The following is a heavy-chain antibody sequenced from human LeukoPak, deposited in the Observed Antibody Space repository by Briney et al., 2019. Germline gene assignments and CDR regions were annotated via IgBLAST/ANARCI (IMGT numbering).Heavy chain of an antibody. J-gene: IGHJ6*03. CDR3: ARGRYMDV. Sequence: ASVKVSCKASGYIFIDYEINWVRHATGQGLEWMGWMNPKSGDTGYEQKFQGRVTITRDSSISTVYMELSSLRSEDTALYYCARGRYMDVWGKGTTVTVSS. CDR2: MNPKSGDT. V-gene: IGHV1-8*03. CDR1: GYIFIDYE.